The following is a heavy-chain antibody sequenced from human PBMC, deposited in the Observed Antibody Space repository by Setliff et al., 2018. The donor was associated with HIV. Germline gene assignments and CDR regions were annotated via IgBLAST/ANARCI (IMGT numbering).Heavy chain of an antibody. CDR3: ARAAAGNTGPFDL. Sequence: SETLSLTCIVSGGSISSSSYYWGWIRQPAGKGLEWIGHVSSRGDTNYNPSLKSRVTMSVDTSKNQFSLKLTSVTASDTAVYYCARAAAGNTGPFDLWGQGSPVTVSS. CDR2: VSSRGDT. CDR1: GGSISSSSYY. V-gene: IGHV4-61*09. D-gene: IGHD4-17*01. J-gene: IGHJ4*02.